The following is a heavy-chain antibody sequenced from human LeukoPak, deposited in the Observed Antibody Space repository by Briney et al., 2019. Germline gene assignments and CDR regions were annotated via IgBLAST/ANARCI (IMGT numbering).Heavy chain of an antibody. Sequence: PSETLSLPCTVSGGSISSYYWSWIRQPPGKGLEWIGYIYYSGSTNYNPSLKSRVTISVDTSKNQFSLKLSSVTAADTAVYYCARHYYDSSGYWLDYYYYMDVWGKGTTVTVSS. CDR3: ARHYYDSSGYWLDYYYYMDV. D-gene: IGHD3-22*01. J-gene: IGHJ6*03. CDR2: IYYSGST. CDR1: GGSISSYY. V-gene: IGHV4-59*08.